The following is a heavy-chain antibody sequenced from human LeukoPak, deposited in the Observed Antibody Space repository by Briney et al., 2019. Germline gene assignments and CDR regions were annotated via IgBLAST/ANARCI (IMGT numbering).Heavy chain of an antibody. V-gene: IGHV5-51*01. J-gene: IGHJ5*02. CDR1: GYSFTSYW. D-gene: IGHD3-10*01. CDR2: IYPGDSDT. Sequence: GESLKISCKGSGYSFTSYWIGWVRQMPGKGLEWMGIIYPGDSDTRYSPSFQGQVTISADKSISTAYLQWSSLKASDTAMYYCARHTRAERFGELLLSFSWFGPWGQGTLVTVSS. CDR3: ARHTRAERFGELLLSFSWFGP.